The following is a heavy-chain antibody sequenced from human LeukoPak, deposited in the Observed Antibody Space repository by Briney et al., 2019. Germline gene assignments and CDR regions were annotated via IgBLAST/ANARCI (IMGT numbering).Heavy chain of an antibody. D-gene: IGHD6-13*01. CDR3: ARSGSSIVGIAAVY. J-gene: IGHJ4*02. Sequence: GGSLRLSCAASGFTFSSYAMSWVRQAPGKGLEWVANIKQDGSEKYYVDSVKGHFTISRDNAKNSLYLQMNSLRAEDTAVYYCARSGSSIVGIAAVYWGQGTLVTVSS. V-gene: IGHV3-7*03. CDR2: IKQDGSEK. CDR1: GFTFSSYA.